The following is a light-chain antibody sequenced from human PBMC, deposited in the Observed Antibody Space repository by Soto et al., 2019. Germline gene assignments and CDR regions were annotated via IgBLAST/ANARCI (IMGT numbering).Light chain of an antibody. J-gene: IGLJ1*01. V-gene: IGLV2-14*01. Sequence: QSVLPQPASVPGSPGQSITISCTGTSSDVGGYDYVSWYQQPPGKAPKLIIYDVSDRPSGVSSRFSGSKSGNTASLTISGLQDEDEADYYCISYSSSSTYVFGTGTKVTVL. CDR1: SSDVGGYDY. CDR3: ISYSSSSTYV. CDR2: DVS.